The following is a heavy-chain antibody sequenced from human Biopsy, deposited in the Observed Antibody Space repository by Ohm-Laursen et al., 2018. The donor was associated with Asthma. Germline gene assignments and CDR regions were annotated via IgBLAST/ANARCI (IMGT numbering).Heavy chain of an antibody. J-gene: IGHJ4*02. CDR3: ARKAGSCISRTCYSLDF. CDR1: GGTFNTYV. V-gene: IGHV1-69*13. D-gene: IGHD2-2*01. CDR2: INSVFGTT. Sequence: ASMKVSCKALGGTFNTYVIGWVRQAPGQGLEWMGGINSVFGTTTYPQKFQDRVTITADDSTSTVYMELSSLRSEDTAVYYCARKAGSCISRTCYSLDFWGQGTLVTVSS.